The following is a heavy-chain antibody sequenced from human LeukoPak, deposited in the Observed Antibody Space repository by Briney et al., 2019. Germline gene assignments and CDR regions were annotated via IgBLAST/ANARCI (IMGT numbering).Heavy chain of an antibody. CDR2: INPNSGGT. D-gene: IGHD1-1*01. CDR1: GYTFTGYY. Sequence: VAPVKVSCKASGYTFTGYYMHWVRQAPGQGLEWMGWINPNSGGTNYAQKFQGRVTMTRDTSISTAYMELSRLRSDDTAVYYCARDRTGTTSPYYYYYMDVWGKGTTVTVSS. J-gene: IGHJ6*03. CDR3: ARDRTGTTSPYYYYYMDV. V-gene: IGHV1-2*02.